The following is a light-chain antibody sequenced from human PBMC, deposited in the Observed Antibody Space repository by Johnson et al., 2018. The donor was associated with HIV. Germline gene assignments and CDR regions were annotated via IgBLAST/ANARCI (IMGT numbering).Light chain of an antibody. CDR2: ENS. Sequence: QSMLTQPPSVSAAPGQKVTISCSGSSSNIGNNYVSWYQQLPGTAPKLLIYENSKQPSGIPDRFSGSKSGTSATLGITGLQTGDEADYYCGTWDTSLSAGGVFGSGTKVTVL. V-gene: IGLV1-51*02. CDR3: GTWDTSLSAGGV. CDR1: SSNIGNNY. J-gene: IGLJ1*01.